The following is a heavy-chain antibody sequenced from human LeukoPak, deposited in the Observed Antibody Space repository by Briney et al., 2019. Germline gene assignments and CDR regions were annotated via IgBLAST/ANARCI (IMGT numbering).Heavy chain of an antibody. CDR2: IYYSGNT. Sequence: SETLSLTCTVSGDSISTSNSYWGWIRQPPGKGLEWIGSIYYSGNTYYNASLKSRVTISVDTSKNQFSLKLSSVTAADTAVYYCARGIKKVENWGQGTLVTVSS. D-gene: IGHD1-26*01. J-gene: IGHJ4*02. V-gene: IGHV4-39*01. CDR1: GDSISTSNSY. CDR3: ARGIKKVEN.